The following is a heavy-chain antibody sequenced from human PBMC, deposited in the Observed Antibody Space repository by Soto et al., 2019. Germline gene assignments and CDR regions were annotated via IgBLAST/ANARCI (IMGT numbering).Heavy chain of an antibody. D-gene: IGHD2-15*01. Sequence: ASVKVSCKASGYTFTSYDINWVRQATGQGLEWMGWMNPNSGNTGYAQKFQGRVTMTRNTSISTAYMELSSLRSEDTAVYYCARAKDIVVVVAATRRHYYYKYMDVWDKGTTVTLSS. CDR2: MNPNSGNT. CDR1: GYTFTSYD. J-gene: IGHJ6*03. V-gene: IGHV1-8*01. CDR3: ARAKDIVVVVAATRRHYYYKYMDV.